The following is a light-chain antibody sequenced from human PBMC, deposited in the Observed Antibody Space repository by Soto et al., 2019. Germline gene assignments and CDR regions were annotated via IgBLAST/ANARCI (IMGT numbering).Light chain of an antibody. CDR1: SSDVGGYKY. J-gene: IGLJ1*01. V-gene: IGLV2-14*01. Sequence: QSVLAQPASVSGSPGQSITISCTGTSSDVGGYKYVSWYQQYPDKAPKLMIYEVSNRPSGVSNRFSGSKSGNTASLTISGLQAEDGADYYCSSYTSSSTYVFGTGTKVTVL. CDR2: EVS. CDR3: SSYTSSSTYV.